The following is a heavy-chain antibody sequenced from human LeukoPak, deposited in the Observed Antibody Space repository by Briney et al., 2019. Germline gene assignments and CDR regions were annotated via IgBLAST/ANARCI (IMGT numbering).Heavy chain of an antibody. J-gene: IGHJ4*02. CDR1: GGSISSGDYY. V-gene: IGHV4-30-4*01. CDR2: IYYSGST. Sequence: SQTLSLTCTVSGGSISSGDYYWSWIRQPPGKGLKWIGYIYYSGSTYYNPSLKSRVTISVDTSKNQFSLKLSSVTAADTAVYYCARDSTHYYGSGSYYPWGQGTLVTVSS. D-gene: IGHD3-10*01. CDR3: ARDSTHYYGSGSYYP.